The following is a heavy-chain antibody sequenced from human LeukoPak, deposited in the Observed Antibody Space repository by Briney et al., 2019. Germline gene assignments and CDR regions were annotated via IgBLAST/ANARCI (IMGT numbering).Heavy chain of an antibody. CDR1: GFTFSSYA. J-gene: IGHJ4*02. D-gene: IGHD1-20*01. Sequence: GGSLRLSCAASGFTFSSYAMSWVRQAPGKGLEWVSAISGSGGSTYYADSVKGRFTISRDNSKNTLYLQMNSLRAEDTAVYYCAKDVGITGTAGHFDYWGQGTLVTVSS. CDR3: AKDVGITGTAGHFDY. V-gene: IGHV3-23*01. CDR2: ISGSGGST.